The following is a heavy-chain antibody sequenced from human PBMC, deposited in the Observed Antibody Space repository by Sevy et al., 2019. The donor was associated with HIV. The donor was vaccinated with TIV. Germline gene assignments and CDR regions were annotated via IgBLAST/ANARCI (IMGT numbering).Heavy chain of an antibody. D-gene: IGHD6-19*01. J-gene: IGHJ6*02. V-gene: IGHV3-49*04. Sequence: GGSLRLSCTASGFTFGDYAMSWVRQAPGKGLEWVGFIRSKAYGGTTEYAAYVKGRFTISRDDSKSNAYLQMNSLKTEDTAVYYCTRDIGASSGRHGEYYGMDVWGQGTTVTVSS. CDR2: IRSKAYGGTT. CDR1: GFTFGDYA. CDR3: TRDIGASSGRHGEYYGMDV.